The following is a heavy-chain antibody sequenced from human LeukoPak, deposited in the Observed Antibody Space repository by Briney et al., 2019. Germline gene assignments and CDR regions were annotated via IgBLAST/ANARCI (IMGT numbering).Heavy chain of an antibody. CDR1: GFTFSDYY. J-gene: IGHJ6*02. CDR3: ARSQRRYYYYYGMDV. Sequence: GGSLRLSCAASGFTFSDYYMSWIRQAPGKGLEWASYISSSGSTIYYADSVKGRFTISRDNAKNSLYLQMNSLRAEDTAVYYCARSQRRYYYYYGMDVWGQGTTVTVSS. V-gene: IGHV3-11*01. D-gene: IGHD5-24*01. CDR2: ISSSGSTI.